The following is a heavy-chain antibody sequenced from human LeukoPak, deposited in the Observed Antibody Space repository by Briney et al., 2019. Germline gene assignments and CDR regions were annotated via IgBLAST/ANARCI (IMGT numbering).Heavy chain of an antibody. CDR3: ARWGSGSYFGNFDY. CDR2: IKQDGSEK. V-gene: IGHV3-7*01. CDR1: GFTFSSYW. D-gene: IGHD1-26*01. J-gene: IGHJ4*02. Sequence: GGSLRLSCAASGFTFSSYWMSWVRQAPGKGLEWVANIKQDGSEKYYVDSVKGRLTISRDNAKNSLYLQMNSLRAEDTAVYYCARWGSGSYFGNFDYWGQGTLVTVSS.